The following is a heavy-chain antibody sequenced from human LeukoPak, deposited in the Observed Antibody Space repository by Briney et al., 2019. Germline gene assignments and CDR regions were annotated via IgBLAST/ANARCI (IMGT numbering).Heavy chain of an antibody. V-gene: IGHV3-7*01. Sequence: PGGSLRLSCAASGFTFSSYGMHWVRQAPGKGLEWVANVKQDGSEKYYVDSVKGRFTISRDNAKNSLYPQMNSLRAEDTAVYYCAREIRLYSSGWYYFDYWGQGTLVTVSS. D-gene: IGHD6-19*01. CDR1: GFTFSSYG. CDR3: AREIRLYSSGWYYFDY. CDR2: VKQDGSEK. J-gene: IGHJ4*02.